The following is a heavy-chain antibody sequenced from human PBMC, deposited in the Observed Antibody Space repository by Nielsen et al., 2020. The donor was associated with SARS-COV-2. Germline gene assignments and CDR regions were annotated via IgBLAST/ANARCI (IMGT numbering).Heavy chain of an antibody. CDR2: IIPIFGTA. D-gene: IGHD5-18*01. J-gene: IGHJ4*02. CDR3: ASITAMVEDGGYFDY. CDR1: GGTFSSYA. Sequence: ASVKVSCKASGGTFSSYAISWVRQAPGQGLEWMGGIIPIFGTANYAQKFQGRVTITADKSTSTAYMELSSLRSEDTAVYYCASITAMVEDGGYFDYWGQGTLVTVSS. V-gene: IGHV1-69*06.